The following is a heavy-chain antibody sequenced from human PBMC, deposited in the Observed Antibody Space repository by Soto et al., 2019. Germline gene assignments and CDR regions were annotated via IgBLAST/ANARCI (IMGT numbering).Heavy chain of an antibody. CDR3: ARGEQGIAAAGTPTSDRIDP. Sequence: GGSLRLSCAASGFTFSSYGMHWVRQAPGKGLEWVAVIWYDGSNKYYADSVKGRFTISRDNSKNTLYLQMNSRRAEDTAVYYCARGEQGIAAAGTPTSDRIDPWGQGTLVTVSS. V-gene: IGHV3-33*01. CDR2: IWYDGSNK. CDR1: GFTFSSYG. D-gene: IGHD6-13*01. J-gene: IGHJ5*02.